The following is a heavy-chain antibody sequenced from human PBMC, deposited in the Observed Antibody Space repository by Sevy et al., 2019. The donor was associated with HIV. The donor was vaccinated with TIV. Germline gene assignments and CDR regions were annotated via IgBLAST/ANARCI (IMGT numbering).Heavy chain of an antibody. J-gene: IGHJ6*02. Sequence: ASVKVSCKASGGTFSSYAISWVRQAPGQGLEWMGGIIPIFGTANYAQKFQGRVTITADESTSTAYMELSSLRSEDTAVYYCARGVDYGARPSQRYYYYYYGMDVWGQGTTVTVSS. CDR1: GGTFSSYA. CDR3: ARGVDYGARPSQRYYYYYYGMDV. V-gene: IGHV1-69*13. D-gene: IGHD4-17*01. CDR2: IIPIFGTA.